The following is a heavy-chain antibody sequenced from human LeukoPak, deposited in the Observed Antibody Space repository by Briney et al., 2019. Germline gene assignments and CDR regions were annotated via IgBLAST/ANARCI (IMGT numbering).Heavy chain of an antibody. CDR1: GGSISSSSYY. CDR2: IYYGGST. J-gene: IGHJ4*02. D-gene: IGHD2-15*01. CDR3: ARNSCPSGSCYENRGYFDY. V-gene: IGHV4-39*01. Sequence: SETLSLTCTVSGGSISSSSYYWGWIRQPPGKGLEWIGSIYYGGSTYYNPSLKSRVTISVDTSRNQFSLKLSSVTAADTAVYYCARNSCPSGSCYENRGYFDYWGQGTLVTVSS.